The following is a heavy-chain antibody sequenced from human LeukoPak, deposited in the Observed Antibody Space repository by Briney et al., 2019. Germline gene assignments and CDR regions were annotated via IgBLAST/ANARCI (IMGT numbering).Heavy chain of an antibody. D-gene: IGHD6-6*01. CDR3: ARVRPHESSFDP. Sequence: FGTPSLTCPVSGGSLSSSSYFWGWIRPPPGKRLGWVGSIYYSGSTYYNPSLKSRVTISVDTSKNQFSLKLRSVTAADTAVYYCARVRPHESSFDPWGQGTLVTVSS. CDR2: IYYSGST. V-gene: IGHV4-39*01. J-gene: IGHJ5*02. CDR1: GGSLSSSSYF.